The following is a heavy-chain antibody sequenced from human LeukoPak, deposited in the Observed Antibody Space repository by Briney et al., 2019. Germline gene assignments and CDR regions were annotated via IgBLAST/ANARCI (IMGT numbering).Heavy chain of an antibody. V-gene: IGHV5-51*01. D-gene: IGHD6-6*01. Sequence: GESLKISCQGSGYSFSTYWIGWVRQMPGKGLEWMGIIYPGDSDTRYSPSFQGQVTISADKSISTAYLQWSSLKASDTAIYYCARRASNRDWFDPWGQGTLVTVSS. CDR3: ARRASNRDWFDP. CDR1: GYSFSTYW. CDR2: IYPGDSDT. J-gene: IGHJ5*02.